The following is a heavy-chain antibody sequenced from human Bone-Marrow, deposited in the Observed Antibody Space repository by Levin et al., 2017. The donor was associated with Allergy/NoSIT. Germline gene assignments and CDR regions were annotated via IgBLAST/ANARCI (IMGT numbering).Heavy chain of an antibody. V-gene: IGHV3-33*01. CDR3: AREADPLLRYFDWFRLGKLNDAFDI. J-gene: IGHJ3*02. D-gene: IGHD3-9*01. Sequence: PGESLKISCAASGFTFSSYGMHWVRQAPGKGLEWVAVIWYDGSNKYYADSVKGRFTISRDNSKNTLYLQMNSLRAEDTAVYYCAREADPLLRYFDWFRLGKLNDAFDIWGQGTMVTVSS. CDR2: IWYDGSNK. CDR1: GFTFSSYG.